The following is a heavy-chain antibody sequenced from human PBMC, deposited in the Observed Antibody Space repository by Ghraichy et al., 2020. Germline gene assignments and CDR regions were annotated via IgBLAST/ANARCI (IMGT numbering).Heavy chain of an antibody. J-gene: IGHJ5*01. D-gene: IGHD2-15*01. CDR3: AKDWQWVNGYDS. Sequence: GGSLRLSCAASGFTFSSYAMSWVRQAPGKGLEWVSGISGSGGSTYYADSVKGRFTISRDNSKNTLYLQMNSLRAEDTAVYYCAKDWQWVNGYDSWGQGTVVTVSS. CDR1: GFTFSSYA. CDR2: ISGSGGST. V-gene: IGHV3-23*01.